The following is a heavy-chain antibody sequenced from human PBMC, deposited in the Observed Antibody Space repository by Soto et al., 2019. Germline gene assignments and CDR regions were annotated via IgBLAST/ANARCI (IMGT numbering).Heavy chain of an antibody. D-gene: IGHD2-2*01. CDR2: IYYSGST. V-gene: IGHV4-59*01. CDR3: ARELGYCSSTSCYADDPDAFDI. J-gene: IGHJ3*02. Sequence: QVQLQESGPGLVKPSETLSLTCTVSGGSISSYYWSWIRQPPGKGLEWIGYIYYSGSTNYNPSLKSRVTISVDTSKNQFSLKLSSVTAADTAVYYCARELGYCSSTSCYADDPDAFDIWGKGTMVTVSS. CDR1: GGSISSYY.